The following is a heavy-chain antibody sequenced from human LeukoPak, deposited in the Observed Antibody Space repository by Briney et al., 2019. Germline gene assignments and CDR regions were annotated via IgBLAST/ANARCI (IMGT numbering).Heavy chain of an antibody. J-gene: IGHJ4*02. Sequence: GGSLRLTCAASGFTFSSYSMNWVRQAPGKGLEWVSSISSSSSYIYYADSVKGRFTISRDNAKNSLYLQMNSLRAEDTAVYYCARGEDCSSTSCPTGDYWGQGTLVTVSS. V-gene: IGHV3-21*01. D-gene: IGHD2-2*01. CDR1: GFTFSSYS. CDR2: ISSSSSYI. CDR3: ARGEDCSSTSCPTGDY.